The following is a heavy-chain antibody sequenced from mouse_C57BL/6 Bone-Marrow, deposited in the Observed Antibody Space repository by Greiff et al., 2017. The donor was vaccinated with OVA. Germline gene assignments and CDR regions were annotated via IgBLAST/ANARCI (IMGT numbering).Heavy chain of an antibody. CDR2: FHPYNDDT. CDR1: GSTFTTYP. V-gene: IGHV1-47*01. D-gene: IGHD2-12*01. J-gene: IGHJ3*01. CDR3: ARRGISYGGAWFAY. Sequence: QVQLQQSGAELVKPGASVKMSCTASGSTFTTYPIEWMKQNHGKSLEWIGTFHPYNDDTKYNEQFQGKATLTVEKSSSTVYLELSRLTSDDSAVYYGARRGISYGGAWFAYWGQGTLVTVSA.